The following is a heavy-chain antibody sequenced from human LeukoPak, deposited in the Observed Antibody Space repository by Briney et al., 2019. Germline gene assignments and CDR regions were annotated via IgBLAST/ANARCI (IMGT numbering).Heavy chain of an antibody. D-gene: IGHD4-23*01. CDR3: ARDPTVVTSGDWYDY. CDR1: GYTFTSYG. Sequence: ASVKVSCKASGYTFTSYGISWVRQAPGQGLEWMGWISAYNGNTSYAQKLQGRVTMTTDTSTSTAYMELRSLRSDDTAVYYCARDPTVVTSGDWYDYWGQGTLVTVSS. V-gene: IGHV1-18*01. J-gene: IGHJ4*02. CDR2: ISAYNGNT.